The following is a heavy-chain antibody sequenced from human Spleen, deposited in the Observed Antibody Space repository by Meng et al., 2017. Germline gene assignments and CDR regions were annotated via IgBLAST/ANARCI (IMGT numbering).Heavy chain of an antibody. CDR1: GFTFDDYA. D-gene: IGHD3-22*01. CDR2: ISWDGGST. V-gene: IGHV3-43D*03. Sequence: GGSLRLSCAASGFTFDDYAMHWVRQAPGKGLEWVSLISWDGGSTYYADSVKGRFTISRDNAKNSLYLQMNSLRAEDTAVYYCARADYYDSSGEISWGQGILVTVSS. J-gene: IGHJ5*02. CDR3: ARADYYDSSGEIS.